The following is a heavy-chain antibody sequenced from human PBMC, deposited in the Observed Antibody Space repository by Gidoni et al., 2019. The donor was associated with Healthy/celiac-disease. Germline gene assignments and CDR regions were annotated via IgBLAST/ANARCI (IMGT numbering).Heavy chain of an antibody. CDR3: ARERGYCSGGSCYVGDAFDI. J-gene: IGHJ3*02. V-gene: IGHV3-21*01. D-gene: IGHD2-15*01. Sequence: EVQLVESGGGLVKPGGSLRLSCAASGFTLSSYSMNWVRQATGKGLEWVSCISSSSSYIYYADSVKGRFTISRDNAKNSLYLQMNSLRAEDTAVYYCARERGYCSGGSCYVGDAFDIWGQGTMVTVSS. CDR1: GFTLSSYS. CDR2: ISSSSSYI.